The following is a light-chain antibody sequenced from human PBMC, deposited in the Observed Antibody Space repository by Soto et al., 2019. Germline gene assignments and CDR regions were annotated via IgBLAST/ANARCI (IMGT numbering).Light chain of an antibody. V-gene: IGKV3-15*01. Sequence: EIVMTQSPATLSVSPGEGATLSCRASQSLSSSLAWYQQKPGQAPRLLIYGASTRATGIPARFSGSGSGTEFTLTISSLLSEDFAVYCCQQYKNWPPITFGQGTRLEIK. J-gene: IGKJ5*01. CDR3: QQYKNWPPIT. CDR1: QSLSSS. CDR2: GAS.